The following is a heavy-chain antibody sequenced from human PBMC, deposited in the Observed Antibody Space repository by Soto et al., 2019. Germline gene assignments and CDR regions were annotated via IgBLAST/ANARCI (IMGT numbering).Heavy chain of an antibody. CDR1: GYTFTSYD. CDR2: MNPNSGNT. CDR3: ARERVDAFDI. Sequence: QVQLVQSGAEVKKPGASVKVSCKASGYTFTSYDINWVRQATGQGLEWMGWMNPNSGNTGYAQKFQXXVXMXXNTSISTAYMELSSLRSEDTAVYYCARERVDAFDIWGQGTMVTVSS. J-gene: IGHJ3*02. V-gene: IGHV1-8*01. D-gene: IGHD6-25*01.